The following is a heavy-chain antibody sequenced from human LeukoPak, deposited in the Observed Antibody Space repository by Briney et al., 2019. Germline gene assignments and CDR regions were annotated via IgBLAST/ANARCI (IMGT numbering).Heavy chain of an antibody. V-gene: IGHV3-30-3*01. Sequence: GGSLRLSCAASGFTFSNYAMHWVRQAPGKGLEWVAVISYDGSNKYYTDSVKGRFTISRDNSKNTLYLQMSRLRAEDTSMYYCARPQSKWELLSYFDYWGQGTLVTVSS. D-gene: IGHD1-26*01. J-gene: IGHJ4*02. CDR1: GFTFSNYA. CDR3: ARPQSKWELLSYFDY. CDR2: ISYDGSNK.